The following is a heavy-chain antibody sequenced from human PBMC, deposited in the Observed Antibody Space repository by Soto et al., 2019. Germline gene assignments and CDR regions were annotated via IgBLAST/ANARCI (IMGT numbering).Heavy chain of an antibody. D-gene: IGHD3-10*01. V-gene: IGHV4-59*08. CDR3: ARHHLGDGSRTYFCWFDR. Sequence: SETLSLTCTVSGDSISNYLWSWIRQPPGKGLEWISYIRYSGTTNYTNYNPSLRSRVTISLDTSKNQFSLKMNSVTAADTAVKYCARHHLGDGSRTYFCWFDRWRQGTMVTFSS. J-gene: IGHJ5*02. CDR1: GDSISNYL. CDR2: IRYSGTTNYT.